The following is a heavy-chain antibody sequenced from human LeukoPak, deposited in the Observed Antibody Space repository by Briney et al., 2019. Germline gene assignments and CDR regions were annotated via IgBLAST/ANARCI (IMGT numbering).Heavy chain of an antibody. J-gene: IGHJ4*02. CDR2: IWYDGSNK. D-gene: IGHD4-17*01. V-gene: IGHV3-33*01. Sequence: PGRSLSLSCTSSGFTFGDYAMSWVRQAPGKGLEWVAVIWYDGSNKYYADSVKGRFTISRDNSKDTLYLQMNSLRAEDTAVYYCARETNDYGDFLDYWGQGTLVTVSS. CDR1: GFTFGDYA. CDR3: ARETNDYGDFLDY.